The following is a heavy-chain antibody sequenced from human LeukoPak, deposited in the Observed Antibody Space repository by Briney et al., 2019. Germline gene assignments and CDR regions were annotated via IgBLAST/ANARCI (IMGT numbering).Heavy chain of an antibody. J-gene: IGHJ4*02. CDR2: INSDGTTT. V-gene: IGHV3-74*01. CDR3: ARDGVVVAAAFDY. CDR1: GFTFSSYW. D-gene: IGHD2-15*01. Sequence: GGSLRLSCAASGFTFSSYWMHWVRQAPGKGLVWVSRINSDGTTTTYADSVKGRFTISRDNAKNSLYLQTNSLRAEDTAVYYCARDGVVVAAAFDYWGQGTLVTVSS.